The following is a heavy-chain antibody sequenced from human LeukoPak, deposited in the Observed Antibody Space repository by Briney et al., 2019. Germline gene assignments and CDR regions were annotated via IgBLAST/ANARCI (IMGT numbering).Heavy chain of an antibody. J-gene: IGHJ4*02. CDR1: GGSVSSSSYY. V-gene: IGHV4-39*01. CDR2: IYYSGST. Sequence: PSETLSLTCTVSGGSVSSSSYYWGWTRQPPGKGLEWIVTIYYSGSTSYNPSLKSRVTISVDTSNNQFSLKLSSLPAADTAVYYCARQGGELFPAAIGFWGQGTLVTVSS. CDR3: ARQGGELFPAAIGF. D-gene: IGHD2-2*01.